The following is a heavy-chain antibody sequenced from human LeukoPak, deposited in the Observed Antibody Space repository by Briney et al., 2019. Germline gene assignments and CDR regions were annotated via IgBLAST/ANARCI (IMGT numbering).Heavy chain of an antibody. CDR1: GNTFTNYY. J-gene: IGHJ4*02. CDR2: INPCVDST. CDR3: SRNPQRGGYADFLDY. D-gene: IGHD5-12*01. V-gene: IGHV1-46*04. Sequence: ASVKVSCKASGNTFTNYYMHWVRQAPGQGLEWMGIINPCVDSTTYAQRLQGRITMTRDTSTSTDYMELSSLRSEDTAVYYCSRNPQRGGYADFLDYWGQGTLVTVSS.